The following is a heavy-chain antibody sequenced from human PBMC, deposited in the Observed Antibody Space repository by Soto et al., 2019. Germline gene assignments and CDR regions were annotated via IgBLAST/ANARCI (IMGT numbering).Heavy chain of an antibody. CDR2: INHSGST. CDR1: GGSFSGYY. Sequence: SETLSLTCAVYGGSFSGYYWSWIRQPPGKGLEWIGEINHSGSTNYNPSLKSRVTISVDTSKNQFSLKLSSVTAADTAVYYCARSQSTPDAFDIWGQGTMVTVSS. J-gene: IGHJ3*02. CDR3: ARSQSTPDAFDI. D-gene: IGHD2-15*01. V-gene: IGHV4-34*01.